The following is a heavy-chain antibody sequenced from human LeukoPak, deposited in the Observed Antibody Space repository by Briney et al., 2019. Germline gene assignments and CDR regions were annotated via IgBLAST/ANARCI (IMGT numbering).Heavy chain of an antibody. J-gene: IGHJ6*03. D-gene: IGHD2-2*01. CDR2: TYYRSKWYN. Sequence: SQTLSLTCAISGDSVSSNSAAWNWIRQSPSRGLEWLGRTYYRSKWYNDYAVSVKSRITINPDTSKNQFSLQLNSVTPEDTAVYYCERDKADQQEGAYYYYYMDVWGKGPRSPSP. CDR3: ERDKADQQEGAYYYYYMDV. CDR1: GDSVSSNSAA. V-gene: IGHV6-1*01.